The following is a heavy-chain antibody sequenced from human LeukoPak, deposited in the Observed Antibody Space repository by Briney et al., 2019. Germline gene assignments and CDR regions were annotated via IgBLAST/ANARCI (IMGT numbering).Heavy chain of an antibody. CDR1: GYTFTYYG. D-gene: IGHD2-21*02. J-gene: IGHJ4*02. CDR2: INTNTGNP. Sequence: ASVKVSCKASGYTFTYYGISWVRQAPGQGLEWMGWINTNTGNPTYAQGFTGRFVFSLDTSVSTAYLQISSLKAEDTAVYYCARGHIVVVTAPDDYWGQGTLVTVSS. V-gene: IGHV7-4-1*02. CDR3: ARGHIVVVTAPDDY.